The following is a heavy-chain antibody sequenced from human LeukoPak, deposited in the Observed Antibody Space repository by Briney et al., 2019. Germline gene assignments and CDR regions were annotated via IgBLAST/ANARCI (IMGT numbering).Heavy chain of an antibody. Sequence: SVKVSCKASGGTFSSYAISWVRQAPGQGLEWMGRIIPILGIANYAQKFQGRVTITADKSTSTAYMELSSLRSEDTAVYYCARCSESGSCYSRDYYGMDVWGQGTTVTVSS. D-gene: IGHD2-15*01. CDR1: GGTFSSYA. CDR2: IIPILGIA. J-gene: IGHJ6*02. V-gene: IGHV1-69*04. CDR3: ARCSESGSCYSRDYYGMDV.